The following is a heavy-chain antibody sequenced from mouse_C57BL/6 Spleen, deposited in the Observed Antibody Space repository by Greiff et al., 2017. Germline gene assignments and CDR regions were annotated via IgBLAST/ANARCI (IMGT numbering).Heavy chain of an antibody. CDR3: ARANLLLRYGYFDV. Sequence: EVQLMESGGGLVKPGGSLKLSCAASGFTFSDYGMHWVRQAPEKGLEWVAYISSGSSTIYYADTVKGRFTISRDNAKNTQFLQMTSLRSEDTAMYYGARANLLLRYGYFDVWGTGTTVTVSS. CDR2: ISSGSSTI. J-gene: IGHJ1*03. D-gene: IGHD1-1*01. CDR1: GFTFSDYG. V-gene: IGHV5-17*01.